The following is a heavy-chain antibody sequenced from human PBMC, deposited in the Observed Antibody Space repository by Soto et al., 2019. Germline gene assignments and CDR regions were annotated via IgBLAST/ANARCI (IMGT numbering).Heavy chain of an antibody. V-gene: IGHV3-23*01. CDR3: AKDHRLYCSSTSCYV. CDR1: GFTFSSYA. Sequence: GGSLRLSCAASGFTFSSYAMSWVRQAPGKGLEWVSAISGSGGSTYYADSVKGRFTISRDNSKNTLYLQMNSLRAEGTAVYYCAKDHRLYCSSTSCYVWGQGTLVTVSS. J-gene: IGHJ4*02. D-gene: IGHD2-2*01. CDR2: ISGSGGST.